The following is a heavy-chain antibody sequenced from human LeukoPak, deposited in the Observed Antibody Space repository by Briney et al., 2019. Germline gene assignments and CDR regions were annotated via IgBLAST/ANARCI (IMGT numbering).Heavy chain of an antibody. V-gene: IGHV4-31*03. J-gene: IGHJ6*03. CDR3: ARKNDYGDSYYMDV. CDR1: VGSISSGSNY. D-gene: IGHD4-17*01. CDR2: IHNTGRT. Sequence: SQTLSLTCTVSVGSISSGSNYWGWIRQQPGKGLEWIGYIHNTGRTDYNPSLKSRVIISVDTSKNRFSLRLSSVTAADTALYYCARKNDYGDSYYMDVWGKGTTVTVSS.